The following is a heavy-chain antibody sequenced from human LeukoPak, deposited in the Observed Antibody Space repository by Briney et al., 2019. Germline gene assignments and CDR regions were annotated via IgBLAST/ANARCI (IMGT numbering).Heavy chain of an antibody. CDR1: GFTFSNYA. CDR3: LKAPNSGWYSPWFDP. V-gene: IGHV3-64D*06. J-gene: IGHJ5*02. Sequence: GGSLRLSCSASGFTFSNYAIHWVRQAPGKGLEYVSAISSTGRSTFYAESVKGRFTISRDNSKNMIYLQMSSLRPEDTAVHYCLKAPNSGWYSPWFDPWGQGILVTVSS. D-gene: IGHD6-19*01. CDR2: ISSTGRST.